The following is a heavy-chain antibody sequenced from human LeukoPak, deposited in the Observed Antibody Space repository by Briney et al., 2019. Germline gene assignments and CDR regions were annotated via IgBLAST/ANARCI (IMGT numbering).Heavy chain of an antibody. V-gene: IGHV3-23*01. CDR2: ISGSGDT. CDR3: ATTGYSSRTY. J-gene: IGHJ4*02. Sequence: GGSLRLSCAASGFTFSSYAMGWVRQAPGKGLEWVSAISGSGDTYYADSVRGRFTISRDNSENTLYLQKNNLRAEDTPVYYCATTGYSSRTYWGEGTLVTASS. D-gene: IGHD6-13*01. CDR1: GFTFSSYA.